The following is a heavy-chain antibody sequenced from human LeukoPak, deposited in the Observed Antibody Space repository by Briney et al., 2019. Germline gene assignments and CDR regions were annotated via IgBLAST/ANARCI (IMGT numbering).Heavy chain of an antibody. V-gene: IGHV1-58*02. CDR1: GFTFSSSA. Sequence: ASVKVSCKASGFTFSSSAMQWVRQARGQRLEWIGWIVVGSGNTNYAQKFQERVTITRDMSTSTAYMELSSLRSEDTAVYYCAASVYYYGSGSYYPFDYWGQGTLVTASS. CDR2: IVVGSGNT. CDR3: AASVYYYGSGSYYPFDY. J-gene: IGHJ4*02. D-gene: IGHD3-10*01.